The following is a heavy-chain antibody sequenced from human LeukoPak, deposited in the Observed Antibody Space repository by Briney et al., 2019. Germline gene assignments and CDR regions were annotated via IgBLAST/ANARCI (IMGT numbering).Heavy chain of an antibody. CDR3: ARGGGYCSSTSCPPPDY. J-gene: IGHJ4*02. Sequence: GRSLRLSCAASVFTFSSYAMHWVRQAPGKGLEWVAVISYDGSNKYYADSVKGRFTISRDNSKNTLYLQMNSLRAEDTAVYYCARGGGYCSSTSCPPPDYWGQGTLVTVSS. CDR2: ISYDGSNK. CDR1: VFTFSSYA. D-gene: IGHD2-2*01. V-gene: IGHV3-30-3*01.